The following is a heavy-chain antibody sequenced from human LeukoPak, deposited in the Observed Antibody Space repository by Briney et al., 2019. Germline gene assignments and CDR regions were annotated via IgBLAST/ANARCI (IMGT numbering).Heavy chain of an antibody. V-gene: IGHV3-48*03. CDR2: ISSSGSTI. CDR3: ARVAGAIPHRYFDY. Sequence: PGGSLRLSCAASGFTFSSYEMNWVRQAPGKGLEWVSYISSSGSTIYYADSVKGRFTISRDNAKNSLYLQMNSLRAEDTAVYYCARVAGAIPHRYFDYWGQGTLVTVSS. J-gene: IGHJ4*02. D-gene: IGHD2-15*01. CDR1: GFTFSSYE.